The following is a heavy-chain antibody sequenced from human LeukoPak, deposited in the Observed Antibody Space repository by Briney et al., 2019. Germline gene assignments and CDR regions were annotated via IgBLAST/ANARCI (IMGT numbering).Heavy chain of an antibody. D-gene: IGHD5-24*01. J-gene: IGHJ4*02. CDR1: GGTFSSYW. V-gene: IGHV3-74*01. CDR2: INSDGSST. Sequence: GGSLRLSCAASGGTFSSYWMHWVRQVPGKGLVWVSRINSDGSSTNYADSVKGRFTFARENAKNSLYLQMNSLRAEDAAVYYCASSPDDGPDYWGQGTLVTVSS. CDR3: ASSPDDGPDY.